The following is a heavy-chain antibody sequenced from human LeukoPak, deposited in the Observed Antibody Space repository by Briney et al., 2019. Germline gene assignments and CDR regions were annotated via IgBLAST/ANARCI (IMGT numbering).Heavy chain of an antibody. CDR3: ARLWDYYDKGYFDY. Sequence: SETLSLTCTVSGGSISSYYWSWIRQPPGKGLEWIGYIYTSGSTNYNPSLKSRVTISVDTSKNQFSLKLSSVTAADTAVYYCARLWDYYDKGYFDYWGQGTLDTVSS. D-gene: IGHD3-22*01. V-gene: IGHV4-4*09. J-gene: IGHJ4*02. CDR2: IYTSGST. CDR1: GGSISSYY.